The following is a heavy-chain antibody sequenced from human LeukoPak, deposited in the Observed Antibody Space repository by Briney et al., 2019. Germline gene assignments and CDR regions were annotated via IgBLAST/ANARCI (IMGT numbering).Heavy chain of an antibody. CDR3: TRPYTGGDSSFTWFDP. J-gene: IGHJ5*02. CDR2: IFYSGNT. D-gene: IGHD3-10*01. V-gene: IGHV4-39*01. Sequence: PSETLSLTCTVSGASISSSYYWGWIRQPPGKGLEWIGSIFYSGNTYYNPSLKSRVTISLDTSRNQFSLKLRYVTAADTAVYYCTRPYTGGDSSFTWFDPWGQGTLVTVSS. CDR1: GASISSSYY.